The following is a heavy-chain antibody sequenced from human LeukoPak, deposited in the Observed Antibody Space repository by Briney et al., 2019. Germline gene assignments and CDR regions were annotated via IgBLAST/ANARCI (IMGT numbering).Heavy chain of an antibody. CDR3: ARSYGGHSVCDAFDI. J-gene: IGHJ3*02. D-gene: IGHD4-23*01. Sequence: SETLSLTCSVSGGSISSYYWSWIRQPPGKGLEWIGYISYSGSTNYNPSLKSRVTILVDTSKNQFSLKLSSVTAADTAVYYCARSYGGHSVCDAFDIWGQGTMVTVSS. CDR2: ISYSGST. V-gene: IGHV4-59*01. CDR1: GGSISSYY.